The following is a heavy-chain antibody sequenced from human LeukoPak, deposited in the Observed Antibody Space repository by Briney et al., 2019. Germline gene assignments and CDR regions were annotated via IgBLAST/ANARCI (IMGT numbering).Heavy chain of an antibody. CDR3: AEGGHGDYRSGDLFDY. D-gene: IGHD4-17*01. Sequence: GGSLRLSCAASGFTFSSYWMSWVRQAPGKGLEWVANIKQDGSEKYYVDSVKGRFTISRDNAKNSLYLQMNSLRAEDTAVYYCAEGGHGDYRSGDLFDYWGQGTLVTVSS. CDR2: IKQDGSEK. CDR1: GFTFSSYW. J-gene: IGHJ4*02. V-gene: IGHV3-7*01.